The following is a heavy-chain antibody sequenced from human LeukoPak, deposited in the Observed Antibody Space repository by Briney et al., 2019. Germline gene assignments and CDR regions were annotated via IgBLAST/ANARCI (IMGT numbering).Heavy chain of an antibody. Sequence: SETLSLTCTVSGGSISSYYWSWIRQPLGKGLEWLGYIYYSGSTNYNPSLKSRVTISVDTSKNQFSLKLSSVTAADTAVYYCARGGSGWYSHAFDIWGQGTMVTVSS. V-gene: IGHV4-59*01. CDR3: ARGGSGWYSHAFDI. CDR1: GGSISSYY. D-gene: IGHD6-19*01. J-gene: IGHJ3*02. CDR2: IYYSGST.